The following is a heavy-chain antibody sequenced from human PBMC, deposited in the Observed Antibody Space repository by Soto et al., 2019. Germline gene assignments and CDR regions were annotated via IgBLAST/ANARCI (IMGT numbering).Heavy chain of an antibody. D-gene: IGHD7-27*01. V-gene: IGHV4-61*05. CDR2: IYYSGST. Sequence: SETLSLTCTVSGGSINSNTYYWGWIRQPPGKGLEWIGYIYYSGSTNYNPSLKSRVTISVDTSKNQFSLKLSSVTAADTAVYYCARRWGRTFDYWSQGTLVTVSS. CDR3: ARRWGRTFDY. J-gene: IGHJ4*02. CDR1: GGSINSNTYY.